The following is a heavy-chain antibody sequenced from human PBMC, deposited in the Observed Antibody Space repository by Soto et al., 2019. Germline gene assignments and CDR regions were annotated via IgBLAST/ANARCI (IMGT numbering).Heavy chain of an antibody. D-gene: IGHD6-13*01. CDR2: IDPVDSYA. CDR1: GFSFTNYW. J-gene: IGHJ5*02. Sequence: GESLKISCKGSGFSFTNYWISWVRQMPGKGLEWMGNIDPVDSYANYSPSFQGHVTFSVDTSNSTAYLQWSSLKASDTAMYFCARIESIARNWFDPWGQGTLVTVSS. V-gene: IGHV5-10-1*01. CDR3: ARIESIARNWFDP.